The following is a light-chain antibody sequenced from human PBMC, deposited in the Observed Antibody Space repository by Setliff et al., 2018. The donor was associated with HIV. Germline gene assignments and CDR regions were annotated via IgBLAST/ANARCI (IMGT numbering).Light chain of an antibody. J-gene: IGLJ1*01. V-gene: IGLV3-21*03. Sequence: SYELTQPPSVPVAPGKTARIVCGGNNIESKSVHWYQQKAGQAPVVVVYDDSDRPSGIPERFSGSNSGNTATLTISGVEAGDEADYYCQVWDSSSDHPYVFGTGTKVTVL. CDR3: QVWDSSSDHPYV. CDR1: NIESKS. CDR2: DDS.